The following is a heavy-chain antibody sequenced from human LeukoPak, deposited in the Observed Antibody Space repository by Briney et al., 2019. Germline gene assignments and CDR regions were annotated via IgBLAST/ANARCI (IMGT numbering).Heavy chain of an antibody. V-gene: IGHV1-2*02. CDR1: GYTFTAYY. D-gene: IGHD6-13*01. J-gene: IGHJ5*02. CDR2: INPNSGGT. CDR3: ARSSSSPAHGNWFDP. Sequence: GASVKVSCKASGYTFTAYYIHWVRRAPGQGLEWMGWINPNSGGTNYAQKFQGRVTMTRDTSISTAYMELSRLRSDDTAVYYCARSSSSPAHGNWFDPWGQGTLVTVSS.